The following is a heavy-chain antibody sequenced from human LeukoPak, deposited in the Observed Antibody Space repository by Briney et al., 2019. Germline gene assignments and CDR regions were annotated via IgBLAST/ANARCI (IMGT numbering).Heavy chain of an antibody. CDR3: ARVVRGLGWFDP. CDR2: MNPNSGNT. V-gene: IGHV1-8*02. J-gene: IGHJ5*02. D-gene: IGHD3-10*01. CDR1: GYTFTSYG. Sequence: ASVKVSCKASGYTFTSYGINWVRQAAGQGLEWMGWMNPNSGNTAYAQEFQGRVTMTRNTSISTAYLELSSLRSDDTAVYYCARVVRGLGWFDPWGQGTLVTVSS.